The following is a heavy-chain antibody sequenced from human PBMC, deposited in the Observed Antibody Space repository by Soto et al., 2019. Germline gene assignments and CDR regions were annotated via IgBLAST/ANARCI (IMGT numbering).Heavy chain of an antibody. J-gene: IGHJ6*02. CDR3: ARENGVYSYHYGMDV. CDR2: INYSSSTI. CDR1: GFTFSTYA. D-gene: IGHD2-8*01. Sequence: EVQLVESGGGLVQPGGSLRLSCAASGFTFSTYAMNWVRQAPGKGLEWLSYINYSSSTIYYADSVKGRFTISRDSAKNSLYLQMNSLRDEDTAVYYCARENGVYSYHYGMDVWGQGTTVTVSS. V-gene: IGHV3-48*02.